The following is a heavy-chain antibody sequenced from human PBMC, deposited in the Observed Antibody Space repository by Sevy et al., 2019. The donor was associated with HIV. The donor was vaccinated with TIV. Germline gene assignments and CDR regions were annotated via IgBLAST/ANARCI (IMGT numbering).Heavy chain of an antibody. J-gene: IGHJ4*02. CDR3: ARGDYYGSLYYFDY. V-gene: IGHV3-21*01. D-gene: IGHD3-10*01. Sequence: GGSLRLSCAASGFTFSNYFINWVRQAPGKGLEWVSSISSGSSYIFYADSVKGRFTISRDNAKNSLYLHMNSLRAEDTPLYYCARGDYYGSLYYFDYWGPGTLVTVSS. CDR1: GFTFSNYF. CDR2: ISSGSSYI.